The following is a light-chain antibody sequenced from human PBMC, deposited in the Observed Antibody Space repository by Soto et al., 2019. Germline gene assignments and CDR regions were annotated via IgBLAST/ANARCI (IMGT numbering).Light chain of an antibody. CDR1: QSIDTY. V-gene: IGKV1-9*01. CDR3: QQLSRYPLT. CDR2: SAS. J-gene: IGKJ4*01. Sequence: EIQMTQSPSALSASVGDRVTITCRASQSIDTYLHWYQQKPGKAPDLLIYSASTLQSGVPSRFSGSGSETEFSLTIRALQPEDFATYYCQQLSRYPLTFGGGTNVDIK.